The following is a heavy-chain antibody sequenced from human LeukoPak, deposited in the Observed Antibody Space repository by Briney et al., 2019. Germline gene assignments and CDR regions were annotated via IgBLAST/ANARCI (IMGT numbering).Heavy chain of an antibody. Sequence: GGSLRLSCAASGFTFSSYAMSWVRQAPGKGLEWVSAISGSGGSTYYADSVKGRFTISRDNSKNTLYLQMNSLRAEDTAVYYCAKPHITIFGVVIRDYYFDYWGQGTLVTVSS. CDR1: GFTFSSYA. J-gene: IGHJ4*02. CDR2: ISGSGGST. CDR3: AKPHITIFGVVIRDYYFDY. V-gene: IGHV3-23*01. D-gene: IGHD3-3*01.